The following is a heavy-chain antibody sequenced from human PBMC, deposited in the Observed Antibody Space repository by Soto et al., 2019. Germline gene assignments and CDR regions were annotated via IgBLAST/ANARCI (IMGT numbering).Heavy chain of an antibody. CDR2: MNPNSGTT. J-gene: IGHJ4*02. D-gene: IGHD2-15*01. V-gene: IGHV1-8*01. CDR1: GYTFTSFD. Sequence: QVQLVQSGAEVKKPGASVKVSCKASGYTFTSFDINWVRQATGLGLEWMGWMNPNSGTTGYAQNFQGRVTMTRNTSISTAYMELSSLRSEDTAVYYCAMLGYCSGGSCFWGQGTLVTVSS. CDR3: AMLGYCSGGSCF.